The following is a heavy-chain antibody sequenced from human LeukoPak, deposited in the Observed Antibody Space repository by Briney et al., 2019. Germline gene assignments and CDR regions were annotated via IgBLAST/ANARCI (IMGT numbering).Heavy chain of an antibody. CDR3: AKDSPGYGDYGRDYYYGMDV. J-gene: IGHJ6*02. Sequence: GGSLRLSCAASGFTFDDYTMHWVRQAPGKGLEWVSLISWDGGSTYYADSAKGRFTISRDNSKNSLYLQMNSLRTEDTALYYCAKDSPGYGDYGRDYYYGMDVWGQGTTVTVSS. CDR2: ISWDGGST. V-gene: IGHV3-43*01. CDR1: GFTFDDYT. D-gene: IGHD4-17*01.